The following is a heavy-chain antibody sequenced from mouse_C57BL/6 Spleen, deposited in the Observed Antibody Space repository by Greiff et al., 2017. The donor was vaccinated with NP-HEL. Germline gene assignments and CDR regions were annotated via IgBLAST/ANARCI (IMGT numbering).Heavy chain of an antibody. J-gene: IGHJ1*03. CDR1: GYTFTSYW. D-gene: IGHD6-5*01. V-gene: IGHV1-55*01. CDR3: ARRSYDWYFDV. CDR2: IYPGSGST. Sequence: QVQLQPPVAELVQPGASVKMSCKASGYTFTSYWITWVKQRPGQGLEWIGDIYPGSGSTNYNEKFKSKATLTVDTSSSTAYMQLSSLTSEDSAVYYCARRSYDWYFDVWGTGTTVTVSS.